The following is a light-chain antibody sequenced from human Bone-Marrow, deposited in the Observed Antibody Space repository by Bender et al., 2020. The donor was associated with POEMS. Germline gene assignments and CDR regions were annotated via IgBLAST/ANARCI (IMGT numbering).Light chain of an antibody. CDR3: CSYAGRNIYV. J-gene: IGLJ1*01. CDR1: SSDVGGYSY. CDR2: DVN. Sequence: QSALTQPASMSGSPGQSVTISCTGTSSDVGGYSYVFWYQQHPGRVPKLMISDVNKRPSGVPDRFSGSKSGNTASLTISGLQTEDEADYYCCSYAGRNIYVFGTGTKVTVL. V-gene: IGLV2-11*01.